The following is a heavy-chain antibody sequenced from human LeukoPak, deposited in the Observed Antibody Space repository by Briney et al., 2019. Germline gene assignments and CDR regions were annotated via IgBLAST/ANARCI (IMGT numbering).Heavy chain of an antibody. J-gene: IGHJ4*02. V-gene: IGHV3-21*01. CDR3: AKDLAVANDEEYSFEY. CDR2: IGSSGSYI. CDR1: GFSFSIYS. D-gene: IGHD6-19*01. Sequence: PGGSLRLSCAASGFSFSIYSMAWVRQAPGKGLEWVSSIGSSGSYIYYADSVRGRFTISRDNAKNSLYLQMDGLRADDTAVYYCAKDLAVANDEEYSFEYGGQGTLVTVSS.